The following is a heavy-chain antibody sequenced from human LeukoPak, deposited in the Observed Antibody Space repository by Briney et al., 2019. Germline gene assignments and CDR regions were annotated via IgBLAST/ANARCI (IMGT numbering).Heavy chain of an antibody. CDR3: ARVGRIGELRFSY. CDR2: IIPIFGTA. V-gene: IGHV1-69*06. J-gene: IGHJ4*02. Sequence: ASVKVSCKASGYTFTSFGISWVRQAPGQGLEWMGGIIPIFGTANYAQKFQGRVTITADKSTSTAYMELSSLRSEDTAVYYCARVGRIGELRFSYWGQGTLVTVSS. D-gene: IGHD1-26*01. CDR1: GYTFTSFG.